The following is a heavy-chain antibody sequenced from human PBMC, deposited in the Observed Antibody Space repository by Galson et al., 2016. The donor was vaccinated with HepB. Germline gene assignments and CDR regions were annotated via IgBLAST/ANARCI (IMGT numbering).Heavy chain of an antibody. CDR3: ARGTYYSGSGSRFDP. CDR2: IYPFGSP. Sequence: TLSLTCTVSGASISSGRYSWGWLRQTPGKGLEWIGYIYPFGSPFYTPSLRSRVAISLDKSKNQFSLNLNSVTAADTAMYFCARGTYYSGSGSRFDPWGQGTLVTCAS. J-gene: IGHJ5*02. V-gene: IGHV4-30-2*01. D-gene: IGHD3-10*01. CDR1: GASISSGRYS.